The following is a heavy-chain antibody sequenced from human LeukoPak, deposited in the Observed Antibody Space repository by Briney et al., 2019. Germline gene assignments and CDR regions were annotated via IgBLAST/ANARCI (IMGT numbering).Heavy chain of an antibody. Sequence: SVTLSLTCTVSGGSISSSSYYWDWIRQPPGKGLEWIGSIYYSGSTYYNPSLKSRVTISLDTSKNQFSLKLSSVTAADTAVYYCAREGGYSYGDAPLHFDYWGQGTLVTVSS. J-gene: IGHJ4*02. CDR2: IYYSGST. CDR1: GGSISSSSYY. V-gene: IGHV4-39*02. CDR3: AREGGYSYGDAPLHFDY. D-gene: IGHD5-18*01.